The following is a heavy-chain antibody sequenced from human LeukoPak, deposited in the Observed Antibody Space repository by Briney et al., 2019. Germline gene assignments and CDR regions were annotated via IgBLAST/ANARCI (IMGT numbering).Heavy chain of an antibody. CDR2: IYYSGST. J-gene: IGHJ4*02. Sequence: SETLSLTCTVSGGSISSSSYYWGWIRQPPGKGLEWIGSIYYSGSTYYNPSLKSRVTISVDTSKNQFSLKLSSVTAADTAVYYCAMVPRGYGIVNFDYWGQGTQVTVSS. CDR3: AMVPRGYGIVNFDY. CDR1: GGSISSSSYY. D-gene: IGHD5-12*01. V-gene: IGHV4-39*01.